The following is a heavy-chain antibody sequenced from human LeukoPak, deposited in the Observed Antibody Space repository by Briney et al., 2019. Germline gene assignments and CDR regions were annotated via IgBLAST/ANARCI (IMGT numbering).Heavy chain of an antibody. J-gene: IGHJ4*02. V-gene: IGHV3-30*18. Sequence: GGSLRLSCAASGFTFRSYGMHWVRQAPGKGLEWVAVISYDGSNKYYADSVKGRFTISRDNSKNTLFLQMNSLRAEDTAVYYCAKESLRLGYYESSGYYYYFDYWGQGTLVTVSS. CDR1: GFTFRSYG. CDR2: ISYDGSNK. D-gene: IGHD3-22*01. CDR3: AKESLRLGYYESSGYYYYFDY.